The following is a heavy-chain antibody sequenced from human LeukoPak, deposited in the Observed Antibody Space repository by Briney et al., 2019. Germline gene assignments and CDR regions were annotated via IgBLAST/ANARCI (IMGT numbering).Heavy chain of an antibody. Sequence: PGGSLRLSCAASGFTFSSYAMSWVRQAPGKGLEWVSAISGSGGSTYYADSVKGRFTISRDNSKNTLYLQMNSLRAEDTAVYYCATGPLLWFGESQEYYFDDWGQGTLVTVSS. D-gene: IGHD3-10*01. V-gene: IGHV3-23*01. CDR1: GFTFSSYA. CDR3: ATGPLLWFGESQEYYFDD. J-gene: IGHJ4*02. CDR2: ISGSGGST.